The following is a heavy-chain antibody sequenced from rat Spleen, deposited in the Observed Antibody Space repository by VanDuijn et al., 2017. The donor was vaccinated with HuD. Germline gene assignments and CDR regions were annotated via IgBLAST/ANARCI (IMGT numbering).Heavy chain of an antibody. CDR1: GFTFSNYY. Sequence: EVQLVESGGGLVQPGRSMKLSCAASGFTFSNYYMAWVRQAPTKGLEWVASISTGGGNTYYRDSVKGRFTISRDNAKSTLYLQMDSLRSEDTATYYCARHSITTVDWYFDFWGPGTMVTVSS. J-gene: IGHJ1*01. CDR3: ARHSITTVDWYFDF. CDR2: ISTGGGNT. V-gene: IGHV5-25*01. D-gene: IGHD1-1*01.